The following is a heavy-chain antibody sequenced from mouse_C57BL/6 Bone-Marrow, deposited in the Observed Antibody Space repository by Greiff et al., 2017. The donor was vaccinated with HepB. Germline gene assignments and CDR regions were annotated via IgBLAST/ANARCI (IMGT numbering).Heavy chain of an antibody. J-gene: IGHJ4*01. Sequence: VQLQQSGPELVKPGASVKISCKASGYAFSSSWMNWVKQRPGKGLEWIGRIYPGDGDTNYNGKFKGKATLTADKSSSTAYMQLSSLTSEDSAVYFCARSGDYDYYYAMDYWGQGTSVTVSS. CDR3: ARSGDYDYYYAMDY. CDR1: GYAFSSSW. D-gene: IGHD2-4*01. V-gene: IGHV1-82*01. CDR2: IYPGDGDT.